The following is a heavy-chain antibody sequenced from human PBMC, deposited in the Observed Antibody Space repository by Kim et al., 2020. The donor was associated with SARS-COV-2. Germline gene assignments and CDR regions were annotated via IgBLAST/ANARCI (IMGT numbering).Heavy chain of an antibody. CDR2: GKA. J-gene: IGHJ4*02. Sequence: GKADSAAAVKSRFTISRADTKNALYLQMNRLKAEDTAVYYCTTDPRRAGLWGQGTLVTVSS. CDR3: TTDPRRAGL. V-gene: IGHV3-15*01.